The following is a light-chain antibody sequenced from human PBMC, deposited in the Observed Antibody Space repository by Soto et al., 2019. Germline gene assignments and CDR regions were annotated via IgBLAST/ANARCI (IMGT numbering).Light chain of an antibody. Sequence: DIQMTQSPSSLSASVGDRVTITCQASQDISNYLNWYQQKPGKAPKLLIYDASNLETGVPSRFSXSGSGTDFTSTISRLQPEDIATYYCQQYENLPTFGQGTRLEIK. V-gene: IGKV1-33*01. J-gene: IGKJ5*01. CDR2: DAS. CDR1: QDISNY. CDR3: QQYENLPT.